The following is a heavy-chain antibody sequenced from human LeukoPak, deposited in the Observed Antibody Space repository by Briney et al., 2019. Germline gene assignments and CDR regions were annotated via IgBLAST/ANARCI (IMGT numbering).Heavy chain of an antibody. CDR1: GGSISSYY. V-gene: IGHV4-59*12. J-gene: IGHJ3*02. CDR2: IYYSGST. D-gene: IGHD6-6*01. Sequence: SETLSLTCTVSGGSISSYYWSWIRQPPGKGLEWTGYIYYSGSTNYNPSLKSRVTISVDTSKNQFSLKLSSVTAADTAVYYCARDMDSSSSGLAFDIWGQGTMVTVSS. CDR3: ARDMDSSSSGLAFDI.